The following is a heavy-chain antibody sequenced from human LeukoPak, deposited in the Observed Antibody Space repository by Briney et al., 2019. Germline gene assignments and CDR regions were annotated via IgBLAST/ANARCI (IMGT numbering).Heavy chain of an antibody. J-gene: IGHJ6*03. V-gene: IGHV1-69*13. Sequence: AASVKVSCKASGGTFSSYAISWVRQAPGQGLEWMGGIIPIFGTANYAQKFQGRVTITADESTSTAYMELSSLRSEDTAVYYCAGASLKSYYYYYMDVWGKGTTVTISS. CDR1: GGTFSSYA. CDR3: AGASLKSYYYYYMDV. CDR2: IIPIFGTA.